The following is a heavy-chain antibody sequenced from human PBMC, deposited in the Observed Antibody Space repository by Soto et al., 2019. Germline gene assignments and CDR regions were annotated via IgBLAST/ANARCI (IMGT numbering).Heavy chain of an antibody. CDR2: ISSSGDII. J-gene: IGHJ5*02. D-gene: IGHD6-13*01. CDR3: TRDASRDSSARGWFDP. Sequence: GGSLRLSCAASGLTLIRYEMNWVRQAPGKGLEWVSYISSSGDIIYFADSVKGRFTISRDNAKNSLYLQMNSLRAEDTAVYYCTRDASRDSSARGWFDPWGPGTLVTVSS. V-gene: IGHV3-48*03. CDR1: GLTLIRYE.